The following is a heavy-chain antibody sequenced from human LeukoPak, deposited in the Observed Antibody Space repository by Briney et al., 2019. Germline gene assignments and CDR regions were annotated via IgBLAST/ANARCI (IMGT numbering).Heavy chain of an antibody. D-gene: IGHD6-13*01. CDR2: TYYRSKWYN. CDR3: AKAPPGTEGWFDH. Sequence: SQTLSLTCAISGDSVSSIGAAWNWIRQSPSRGLEWLGRTYYRSKWYNDYAVSVKSRITINPDTSKNQFSLQLNSVTPDDTAVYYCAKAPPGTEGWFDHWGQGTQVTVSS. CDR1: GDSVSSIGAA. J-gene: IGHJ5*02. V-gene: IGHV6-1*01.